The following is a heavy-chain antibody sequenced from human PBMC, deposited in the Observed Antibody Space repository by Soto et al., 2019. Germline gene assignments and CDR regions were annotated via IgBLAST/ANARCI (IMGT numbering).Heavy chain of an antibody. Sequence: ASVKVSCKASGYTFTSYGISWVRQAPGQGLEWTGWISAYNGNTNYAQKHQGRVTMTTDTSTSTAYMELRSLRSDDTAVYYCARDHYTIFGVVGDYYYYYMDVWGKGTTVTVS. D-gene: IGHD3-3*01. CDR3: ARDHYTIFGVVGDYYYYYMDV. CDR1: GYTFTSYG. J-gene: IGHJ6*03. CDR2: ISAYNGNT. V-gene: IGHV1-18*01.